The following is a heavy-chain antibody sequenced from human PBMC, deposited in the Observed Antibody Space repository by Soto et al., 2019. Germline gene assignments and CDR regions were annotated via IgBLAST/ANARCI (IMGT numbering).Heavy chain of an antibody. D-gene: IGHD3-16*01. V-gene: IGHV3-33*01. Sequence: WGSLRVSCISSGFTFSGFGMHWVRQAPGKGLEWVSAIWYDGSYQYYADPVRGRFTTSRDNSNNTLFLQMNSLRVEDTAVYYCARDRLITYGAKIAPDHWGQGAMVTVSS. CDR1: GFTFSGFG. CDR3: ARDRLITYGAKIAPDH. CDR2: IWYDGSYQ. J-gene: IGHJ5*02.